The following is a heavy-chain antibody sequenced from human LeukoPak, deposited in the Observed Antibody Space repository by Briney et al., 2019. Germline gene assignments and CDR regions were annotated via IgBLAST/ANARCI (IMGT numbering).Heavy chain of an antibody. CDR2: ISSGGGST. V-gene: IGHV3-23*01. Sequence: GGSLRLSCAASGFTFSRSAMTWVRQAPGKGLEWVSAISSGGGSTYYADSVKGRVTISRDNTQNTLHLQMSSLRAEDTAVYYCAEDLKYDAWSGSYYYYYYMDVWGKGTTVTVSS. CDR1: GFTFSRSA. D-gene: IGHD3-3*01. J-gene: IGHJ6*03. CDR3: AEDLKYDAWSGSYYYYYYMDV.